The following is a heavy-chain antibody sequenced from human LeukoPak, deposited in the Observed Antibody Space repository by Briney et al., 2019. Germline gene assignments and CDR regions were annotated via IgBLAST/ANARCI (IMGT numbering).Heavy chain of an antibody. Sequence: SETLSLTCTVSGGSISNYYWSWIRQPPGKGLEWIGYINYSGSANYNPSLKSRVTMSVDTSKNQFSLKLTSVTAADTAVCYCARVYRDDFWSGYSTHFDYWGQGTLVTVSS. CDR2: INYSGSA. J-gene: IGHJ4*02. CDR3: ARVYRDDFWSGYSTHFDY. V-gene: IGHV4-59*01. D-gene: IGHD3-3*01. CDR1: GGSISNYY.